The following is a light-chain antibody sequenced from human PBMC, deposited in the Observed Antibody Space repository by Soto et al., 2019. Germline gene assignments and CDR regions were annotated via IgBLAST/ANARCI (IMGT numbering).Light chain of an antibody. CDR2: DAS. CDR3: QQYEIFPIT. Sequence: DIQMTQSPSTLSASVGDRVTITCRASQSISSWLAWYQQKPGKAPKLLIYDASSLESGVPSRFSGSGSGTEFTLTISSLQPDDFATYYCQQYEIFPITFGQGTRLEIK. CDR1: QSISSW. J-gene: IGKJ5*01. V-gene: IGKV1-5*01.